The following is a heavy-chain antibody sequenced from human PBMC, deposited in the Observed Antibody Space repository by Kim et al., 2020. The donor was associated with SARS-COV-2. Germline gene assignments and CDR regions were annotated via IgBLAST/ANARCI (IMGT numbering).Heavy chain of an antibody. D-gene: IGHD3-9*01. Sequence: SETLSLTCTVSGGSISSYYWSWIRQPPGKGLEWIGYIYYSGSTNYNPSLKSRVTISVDTSKNQFSLKLSSVTAADTAVYYCARSRGRYFDWLFNWFDPWGQGTLVTVSS. V-gene: IGHV4-59*01. CDR3: ARSRGRYFDWLFNWFDP. J-gene: IGHJ5*02. CDR2: IYYSGST. CDR1: GGSISSYY.